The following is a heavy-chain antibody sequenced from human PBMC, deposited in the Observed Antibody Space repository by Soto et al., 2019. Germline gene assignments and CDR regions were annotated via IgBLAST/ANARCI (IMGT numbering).Heavy chain of an antibody. CDR1: GGTFSSYA. D-gene: IGHD3-22*01. V-gene: IGHV1-69*13. CDR2: IIPIFGTA. CDR3: ARSFYYDSSGYLPDYYYGMDV. J-gene: IGHJ6*02. Sequence: ASVKVSCKASGGTFSSYAISWVRQAPGQGLEWMGGIIPIFGTANYAQKFQGRDTITADESTSTAYMELSSLRSEDTAVYYCARSFYYDSSGYLPDYYYGMDVWGQGTTVTVSS.